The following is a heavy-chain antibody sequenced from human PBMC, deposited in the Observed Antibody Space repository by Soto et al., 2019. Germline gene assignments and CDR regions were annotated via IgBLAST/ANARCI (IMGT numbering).Heavy chain of an antibody. Sequence: SETLSLTCAVYGGSFSGYYWSWIRQPPGKGLEWIGEINHSGSTNYNPSLKSRVTISVDTSKNQFSLKLSSVTAADTAVYYCATRYCSGGSCSRGLDWFDPWGQGTLVTSPQ. J-gene: IGHJ5*02. V-gene: IGHV4-34*01. D-gene: IGHD2-15*01. CDR2: INHSGST. CDR3: ATRYCSGGSCSRGLDWFDP. CDR1: GGSFSGYY.